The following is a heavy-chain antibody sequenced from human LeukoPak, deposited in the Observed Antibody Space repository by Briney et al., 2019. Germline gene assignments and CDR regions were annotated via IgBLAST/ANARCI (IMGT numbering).Heavy chain of an antibody. CDR3: ARDSRSYGLYYFDY. J-gene: IGHJ4*02. D-gene: IGHD5-18*01. CDR2: IYHSGST. Sequence: SETLSLTCTVSGYSINSGYYWGWIRQPPGKGLEWIGSIYHSGSTYYNPSLKSRVTISVDTSKNQFSLKLSSVTAADTAVYYCARDSRSYGLYYFDYWGQGTLVTVSS. CDR1: GYSINSGYY. V-gene: IGHV4-38-2*02.